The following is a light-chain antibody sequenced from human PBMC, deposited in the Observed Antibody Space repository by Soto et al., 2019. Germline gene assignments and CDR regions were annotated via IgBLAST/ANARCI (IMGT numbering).Light chain of an antibody. CDR1: SANIGNNY. Sequence: QSALTQPPSVSAAPGQKVTISCSGGSANIGNNYVSWYQQVPGTAPKLLIYENNKRPSGIPDRFSGSKSGTSATLGITGLQTGDEADYYCGTWDSSLSAGEVFGTGTKLTVL. V-gene: IGLV1-51*02. CDR2: ENN. J-gene: IGLJ1*01. CDR3: GTWDSSLSAGEV.